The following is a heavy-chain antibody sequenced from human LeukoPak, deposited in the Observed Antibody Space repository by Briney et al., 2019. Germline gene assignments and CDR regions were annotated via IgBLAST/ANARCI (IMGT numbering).Heavy chain of an antibody. D-gene: IGHD3-10*01. CDR2: MKPDASHI. J-gene: IGHJ4*02. CDR3: VRDSRTYGYF. Sequence: GGSLRLSCAASGFSFSNFWMAWVRQRPGEGLEWVANMKPDASHISYVDSVEGRFTISRDNAKNSLYLQMDSLRAEDTTVYYCVRDSRTYGYFWGRGTLVTVSS. CDR1: GFSFSNFW. V-gene: IGHV3-7*01.